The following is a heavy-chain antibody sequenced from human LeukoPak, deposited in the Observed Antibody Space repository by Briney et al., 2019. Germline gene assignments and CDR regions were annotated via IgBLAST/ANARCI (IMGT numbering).Heavy chain of an antibody. D-gene: IGHD3-16*02. Sequence: SETLSLTGTVSDGSITNDDWSWVRQPPGKGLEFIGHVHYSGTANYKPSLRSRVTISIATSKQQFFLKLKSVTAADTAVYYCAKGGRIWGSYRFDGFDIWGQGTTVTVSS. CDR3: AKGGRIWGSYRFDGFDI. V-gene: IGHV4-59*01. CDR2: VHYSGTA. J-gene: IGHJ3*02. CDR1: DGSITNDD.